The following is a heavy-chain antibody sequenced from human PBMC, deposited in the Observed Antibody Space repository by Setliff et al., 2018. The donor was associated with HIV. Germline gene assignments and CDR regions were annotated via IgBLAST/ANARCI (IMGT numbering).Heavy chain of an antibody. CDR1: DDPISSGGYS. CDR2: IYHSGST. Sequence: SETLSLTCTVSDDPISSGGYSWSWIRQPPGKGLEWIGYIYHSGSTSYNPSLKSRVTISVDTSKNQSSLKLSFVTAADTAVYYCARGWFGGYYFDYWGQGTLVTVSS. J-gene: IGHJ4*02. CDR3: ARGWFGGYYFDY. V-gene: IGHV4-30-2*01. D-gene: IGHD3-10*01.